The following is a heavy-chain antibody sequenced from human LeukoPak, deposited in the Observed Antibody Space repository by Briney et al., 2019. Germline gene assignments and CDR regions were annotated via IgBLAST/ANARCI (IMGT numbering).Heavy chain of an antibody. Sequence: GGSLRLSCAASGSTFSSYAMHWVRQAPGKGLEWVAVISYDRSNKYYADSVKGRFTISRDNSKNTLYLQMNSLRAEDTAVYYCARDAEWLTALYYFDYWGQGTLVTVSS. D-gene: IGHD3-3*01. CDR2: ISYDRSNK. V-gene: IGHV3-30-3*01. J-gene: IGHJ4*02. CDR3: ARDAEWLTALYYFDY. CDR1: GSTFSSYA.